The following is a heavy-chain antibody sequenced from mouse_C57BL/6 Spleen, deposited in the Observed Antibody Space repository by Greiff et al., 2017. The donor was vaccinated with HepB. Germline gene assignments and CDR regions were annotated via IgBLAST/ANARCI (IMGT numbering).Heavy chain of an antibody. J-gene: IGHJ4*01. D-gene: IGHD2-3*01. CDR1: GYTFTSYW. CDR3: ARNGYYGGYAMDY. V-gene: IGHV1-59*01. CDR2: IDPSDSYT. Sequence: QVQLQQPGAELVRPGTSVKLSCKASGYTFTSYWMHWVKQRPGQGLEWIGVIDPSDSYTNYNQQFKGKATLTVDTSSSTAYMQRSSLTSEDSAVYYCARNGYYGGYAMDYWGQGTSVTVSS.